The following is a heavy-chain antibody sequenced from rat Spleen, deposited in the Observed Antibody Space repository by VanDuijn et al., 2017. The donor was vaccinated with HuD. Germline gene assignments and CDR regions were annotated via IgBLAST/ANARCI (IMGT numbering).Heavy chain of an antibody. CDR3: TRPDSSLYVMDA. Sequence: EVQLVESGGGLVQSGRSLKLSCAASGFTFSDYYMAWVRQAPKKGLEWVASIAYEGSNTYYGDSVKGRFTISRDNAKSTLYLQMNSLRSEDTATYYCTRPDSSLYVMDAWGQGASVTVSS. CDR1: GFTFSDYY. D-gene: IGHD1-2*01. V-gene: IGHV5-22*01. CDR2: IAYEGSNT. J-gene: IGHJ4*01.